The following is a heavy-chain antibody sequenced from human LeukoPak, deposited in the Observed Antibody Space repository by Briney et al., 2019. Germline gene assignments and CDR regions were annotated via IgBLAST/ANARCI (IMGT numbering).Heavy chain of an antibody. CDR3: ARGRNYYGSGSYQNWFDP. D-gene: IGHD3-10*01. V-gene: IGHV4-34*01. CDR2: INHSGST. Sequence: SETLSLTCAVYGGSFSGYYWSWIRQPPGKGLEWIGEINHSGSTNYNPSLKSRVTISVDTSKNQFSLKLGSVTAADTAVYYCARGRNYYGSGSYQNWFDPWGQGTLVTVSS. CDR1: GGSFSGYY. J-gene: IGHJ5*02.